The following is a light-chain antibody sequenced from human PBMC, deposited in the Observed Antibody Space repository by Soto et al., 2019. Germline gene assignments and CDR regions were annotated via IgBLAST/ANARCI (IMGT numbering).Light chain of an antibody. CDR2: DAS. CDR1: QDISNY. CDR3: QQYDNLPLT. Sequence: IQMTQSQSSLSASVGDRVTITCQASQDISNYLNWYQQKPGKAPKLLIYDASNLETGVPSRFSGSGSGTDFTFTISSLQPEDIATYYCQQYDNLPLTFGGGTKVDIK. J-gene: IGKJ4*01. V-gene: IGKV1-33*01.